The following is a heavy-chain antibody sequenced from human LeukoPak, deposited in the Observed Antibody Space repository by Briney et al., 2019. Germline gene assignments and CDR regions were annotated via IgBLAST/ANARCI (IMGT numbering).Heavy chain of an antibody. CDR3: AKGITIFGGFQH. J-gene: IGHJ1*01. CDR2: ISGSGGST. V-gene: IGHV3-23*01. Sequence: GGSLRLSCAASGFTFSSYAMSWVRQAPGKGLEWVSAISGSGGSTYYADSVKGRFTISRDSSKNTLYLQMNSLRAEDTAVYYCAKGITIFGGFQHWGQGTLVTVSS. D-gene: IGHD3-3*01. CDR1: GFTFSSYA.